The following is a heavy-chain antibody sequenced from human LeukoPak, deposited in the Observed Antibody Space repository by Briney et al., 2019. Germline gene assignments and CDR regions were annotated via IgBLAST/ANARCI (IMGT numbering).Heavy chain of an antibody. J-gene: IGHJ5*02. CDR2: IYYSGST. CDR1: GGSISSYY. V-gene: IGHV4-59*01. CDR3: ARVYCGGDCYSRGASWFDP. Sequence: SETLSLTCTVSGGSISSYYWSWIRQPPGKGLEWIGYIYYSGSTNYNPSLKSRVTISVDTSKNQFSLKLNSVTAADTAVNYCARVYCGGDCYSRGASWFDPWGQGTLVTVSS. D-gene: IGHD2-21*02.